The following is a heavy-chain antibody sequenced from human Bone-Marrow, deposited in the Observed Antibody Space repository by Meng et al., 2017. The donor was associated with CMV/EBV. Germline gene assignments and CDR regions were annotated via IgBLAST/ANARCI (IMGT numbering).Heavy chain of an antibody. Sequence: ASVKVSCKASGYTFTAYYIHWVRQAPGQGLEWMGWINPNSGGTNYAQKFQGRVTMTRDTSISTAYMELSRLRSDDTAVYYCARVNVERWLSFDYWGQGTLVTVSS. J-gene: IGHJ4*02. V-gene: IGHV1-2*02. CDR3: ARVNVERWLSFDY. CDR2: INPNSGGT. D-gene: IGHD5-24*01. CDR1: GYTFTAYY.